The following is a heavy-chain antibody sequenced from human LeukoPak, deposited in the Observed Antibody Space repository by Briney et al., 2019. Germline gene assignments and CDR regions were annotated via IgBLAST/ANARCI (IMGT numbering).Heavy chain of an antibody. J-gene: IGHJ4*02. CDR3: ASRPFETTVVPWDFY. CDR2: IRPMNSDV. Sequence: GESLKMSCKVAGYNFNTYWVAWVRQLPGKGLECMGIIRPMNSDVRYSPSFQGQVTISADRSINTAYLQWNSLTASDTAMYYCASRPFETTVVPWDFYWGQGTQVTVSS. V-gene: IGHV5-51*01. CDR1: GYNFNTYW. D-gene: IGHD4-23*01.